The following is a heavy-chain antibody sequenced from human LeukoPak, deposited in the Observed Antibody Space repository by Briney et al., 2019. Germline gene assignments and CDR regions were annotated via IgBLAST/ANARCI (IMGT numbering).Heavy chain of an antibody. CDR2: ISGYNGNT. CDR1: GYSFTSCG. V-gene: IGHV1-18*01. D-gene: IGHD2-8*01. J-gene: IGHJ3*02. CDR3: ARDRSSNGAFDI. Sequence: ASVQVSCKTSGYSFTSCGISWVRQAPGQGLEWMGWISGYNGNTKYEQKLQGRVTMTTDTSTSTAYMEVRSLRSDDTAVYYCARDRSSNGAFDIWGQGTMIIVSS.